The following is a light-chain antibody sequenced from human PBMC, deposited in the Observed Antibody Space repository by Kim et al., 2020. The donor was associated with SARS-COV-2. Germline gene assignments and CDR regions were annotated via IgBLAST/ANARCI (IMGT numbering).Light chain of an antibody. Sequence: QSVLTQPPSASGTPGQRVTLSCSGSSSNIENNYVYWYQQIPGTAPKVLIYRNNERPSGVPDRFSGSKSGTSAYLAITGLRSEDEADYYCAAWDDTLSGRVFGGGTKVTVL. V-gene: IGLV1-47*01. J-gene: IGLJ3*02. CDR2: RNN. CDR1: SSNIENNY. CDR3: AAWDDTLSGRV.